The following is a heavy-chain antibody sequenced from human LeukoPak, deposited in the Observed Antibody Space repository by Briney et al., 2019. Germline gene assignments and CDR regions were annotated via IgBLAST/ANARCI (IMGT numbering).Heavy chain of an antibody. Sequence: PSQTLSLTCTVSGGSISSGDYYWSWNRQHPGKGLEWIGYIYYGGNTYYNPSLESRVTISLDTSKNKFSLKLSSVTAADTAVYYCASGGALVATSAYWGQGILVTVSS. CDR2: IYYGGNT. CDR1: GGSISSGDYY. D-gene: IGHD5-12*01. CDR3: ASGGALVATSAY. J-gene: IGHJ4*02. V-gene: IGHV4-31*03.